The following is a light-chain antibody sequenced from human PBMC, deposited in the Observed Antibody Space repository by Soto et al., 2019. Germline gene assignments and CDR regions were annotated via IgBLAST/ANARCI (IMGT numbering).Light chain of an antibody. CDR3: QQYNNWPPWT. J-gene: IGKJ1*01. CDR1: QSVSSN. V-gene: IGKV3-15*01. Sequence: EGVMRQPPATLSVSPGETATLSCRASQSVSSNLAWYQQKHGQAPRLLIYGASTRATGIPARFSGSESGTEFTLTISSLQSEDFAVYYCQQYNNWPPWTFGQGTKV. CDR2: GAS.